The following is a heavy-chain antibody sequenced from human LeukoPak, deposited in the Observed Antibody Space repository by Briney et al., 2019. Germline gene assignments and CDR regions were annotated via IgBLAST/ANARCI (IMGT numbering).Heavy chain of an antibody. V-gene: IGHV3-48*01. CDR1: GFTFSSYS. Sequence: PGGSLRLSCAASGFTFSSYSMYWVRQAPGKGLEWVSYISSSSSTIYYADSVKGRFTISRDNAKNSLYLQMNSLRAEDTAVYYCPRVADYCRSTSCYTAFLVYWGQGTLVTVSS. J-gene: IGHJ4*02. D-gene: IGHD2-2*01. CDR2: ISSSSSTI. CDR3: PRVADYCRSTSCYTAFLVY.